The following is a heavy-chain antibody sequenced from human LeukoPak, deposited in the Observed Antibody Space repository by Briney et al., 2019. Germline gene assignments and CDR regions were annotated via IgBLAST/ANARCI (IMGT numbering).Heavy chain of an antibody. Sequence: GGSLRLSCAASGFTFSSYAMSWVRQAPGKGLEWVSVIYSGGSTYYADSVKGRFTISRDNSKNTLYLQMNSLRAEDTAVYYCANGGYSSSLGYYYYYMDVWGKGTTVTVSS. CDR1: GFTFSSYA. D-gene: IGHD6-6*01. CDR2: IYSGGST. J-gene: IGHJ6*03. CDR3: ANGGYSSSLGYYYYYMDV. V-gene: IGHV3-23*03.